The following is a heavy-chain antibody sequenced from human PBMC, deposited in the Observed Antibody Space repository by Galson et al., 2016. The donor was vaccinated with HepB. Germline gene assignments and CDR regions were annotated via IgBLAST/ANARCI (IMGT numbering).Heavy chain of an antibody. CDR1: GYIFTTNY. D-gene: IGHD5-24*01. CDR3: SRLSNDGYNFFDS. V-gene: IGHV5-51*01. CDR2: IWPSDSET. J-gene: IGHJ4*02. Sequence: QSGAEVKKAGESLKISCKGSGYIFTTNYIAWVRQMPGKGLEWMGIIWPSDSETRYSPSFQGQVTFSADKSINTAYLQWSSLKASDTAMYYCSRLSNDGYNFFDSWGQGTLVTVSS.